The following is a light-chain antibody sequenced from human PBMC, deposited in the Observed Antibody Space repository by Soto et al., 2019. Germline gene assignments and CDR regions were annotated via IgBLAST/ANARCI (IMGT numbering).Light chain of an antibody. Sequence: QSVLTQPPSASGTPGQRVTISCSGGSSNIGINTVNWYQQLPGTAPKLLIYSDNQRPSGVPDRFSGSKSGTSASLAISGLQSEDEADYSCAAWDDSLNGLVFGVGTKLTVL. J-gene: IGLJ2*01. CDR2: SDN. CDR3: AAWDDSLNGLV. V-gene: IGLV1-44*01. CDR1: SSNIGINT.